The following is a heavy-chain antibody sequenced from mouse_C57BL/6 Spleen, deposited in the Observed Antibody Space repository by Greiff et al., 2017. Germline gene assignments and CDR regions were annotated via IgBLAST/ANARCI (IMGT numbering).Heavy chain of an antibody. V-gene: IGHV1-64*01. J-gene: IGHJ2*01. CDR1: GYTFTSYW. CDR2: IHPTSGST. CDR3: ARSGTTVVATGYFDY. D-gene: IGHD1-1*01. Sequence: QVQLQQPGAELVKPGASVKLSCKASGYTFTSYWMHWVKQRPGQGLEWIGMIHPTSGSTNYNEKFKSKATLTVDKSSSTDYMQLSSLTSEDSAVYYCARSGTTVVATGYFDYWGQGTTLTVSS.